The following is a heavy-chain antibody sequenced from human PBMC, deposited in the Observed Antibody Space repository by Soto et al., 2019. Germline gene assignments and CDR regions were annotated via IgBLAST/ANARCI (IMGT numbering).Heavy chain of an antibody. CDR2: ISPYSGNT. V-gene: IGHV1-18*01. Sequence: GPGVKEPGTSVKVSCQASGYSFTTYGLNWVRQAPGQGLEWVGWISPYSGNTKSAQKVQGRITMTADTSTDTAYMELRSLRYDDTAVYYCARSGTAPSWGPGTMVTVSS. CDR1: GYSFTTYG. J-gene: IGHJ3*01. CDR3: ARSGTAPS. D-gene: IGHD3-10*01.